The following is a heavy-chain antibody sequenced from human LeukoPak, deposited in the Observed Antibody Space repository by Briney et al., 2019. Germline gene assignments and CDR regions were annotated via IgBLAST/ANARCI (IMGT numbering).Heavy chain of an antibody. D-gene: IGHD4-23*01. CDR3: ARGFGGNSKVY. CDR1: GGSFSGYY. J-gene: IGHJ4*02. CDR2: INHSGRT. V-gene: IGHV4-34*01. Sequence: SETLSLTCAVYGGSFSGYYWSWIRQPPGKGLEWIGEINHSGRTNYNPSLKSRVTISVDTSKNQFSLKLSSVTAADTAVYYCARGFGGNSKVYWGQGTLVTVSS.